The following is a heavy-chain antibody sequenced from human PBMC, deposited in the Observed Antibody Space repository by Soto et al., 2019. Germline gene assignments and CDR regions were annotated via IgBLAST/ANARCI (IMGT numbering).Heavy chain of an antibody. CDR2: IYYSGST. CDR3: ARPGRNFKYYYGSGSYYFDY. V-gene: IGHV4-30-4*01. D-gene: IGHD3-10*01. CDR1: GGSISRGDYY. J-gene: IGHJ4*02. Sequence: SETLSLTCTVSGGSISRGDYYWSWIRQPPGKGLEWIGYIYYSGSTYYNPSLKSRVTISVDTSKHQFSLKLSSVTAADTAVYYCARPGRNFKYYYGSGSYYFDYWRQGTLVTVSS.